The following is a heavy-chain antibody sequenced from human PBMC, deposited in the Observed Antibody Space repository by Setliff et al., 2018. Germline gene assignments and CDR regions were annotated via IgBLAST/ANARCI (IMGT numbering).Heavy chain of an antibody. CDR1: GFTFSNVW. V-gene: IGHV3-15*01. CDR3: TTGPRDSRNYMTWLDS. Sequence: SLRLSCAASGFTFSNVWMSWVRQAPGKGLEWVGRIKRKTDGETTDYAAPVKGRFTVSRDDSKNTLYLQMNSLKTEDTAVYYCTTGPRDSRNYMTWLDSWGPGTLVTVSS. J-gene: IGHJ5*01. D-gene: IGHD3-3*01. CDR2: IKRKTDGETT.